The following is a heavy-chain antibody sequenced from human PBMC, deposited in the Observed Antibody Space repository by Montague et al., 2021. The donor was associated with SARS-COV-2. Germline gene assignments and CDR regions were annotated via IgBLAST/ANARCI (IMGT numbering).Heavy chain of an antibody. CDR1: GFTFSSYA. D-gene: IGHD5-12*01. CDR2: ISYDGSNK. V-gene: IGHV3-30*04. J-gene: IGHJ6*02. CDR3: ARDRKWLRSGSKPDYYYYYGMDV. Sequence: SLRLSCAASGFTFSSYAMHWVRQAPGKGLEWVAVISYDGSNKYYVDSVKGRYTISRDNPKNTLYLQMNSLRAEDTAVYYCARDRKWLRSGSKPDYYYYYGMDVWGQGTTVTVSS.